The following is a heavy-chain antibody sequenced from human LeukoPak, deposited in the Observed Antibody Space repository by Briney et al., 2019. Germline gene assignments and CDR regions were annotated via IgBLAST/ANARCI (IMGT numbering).Heavy chain of an antibody. J-gene: IGHJ6*03. D-gene: IGHD6-19*01. V-gene: IGHV1-69*05. CDR3: ARARAVAGSNYYYYYYMDV. Sequence: ASVKVSCKASGGTFSSYAISWVRQAPGQGLEWMGGTIPIFGTANYAQKFQGRVTITTDESTSTAYMELSSLRSEDTAVYYCARARAVAGSNYYYYYYMDVWGKGTTVTVSS. CDR1: GGTFSSYA. CDR2: TIPIFGTA.